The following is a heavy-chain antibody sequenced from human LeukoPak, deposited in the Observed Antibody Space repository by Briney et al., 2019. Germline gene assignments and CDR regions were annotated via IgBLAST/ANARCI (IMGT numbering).Heavy chain of an antibody. CDR1: GGSISSYY. J-gene: IGHJ6*02. CDR3: ARGYLWNWGNYYYYYGMDG. CDR2: IYTSGST. Sequence: SETLSLTCTVSGGSISSYYRSWIRQPAGKGLEWIGRIYTSGSTNYNPSLKSRVTMSVDTSKNQFSLKLSSVTAADTAVYYCARGYLWNWGNYYYYYGMDGWGQGTTVTASS. V-gene: IGHV4-4*07. D-gene: IGHD7-27*01.